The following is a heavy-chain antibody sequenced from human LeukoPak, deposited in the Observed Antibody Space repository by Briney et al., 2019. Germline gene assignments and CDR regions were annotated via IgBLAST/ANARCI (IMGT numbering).Heavy chain of an antibody. V-gene: IGHV3-11*01. CDR2: IVGGVTTMT. CDR1: GFTFSDYY. CDR3: ARDNRYGYDY. Sequence: GGSLRLSCTASGFTFSDYYMSWVRQAPGKGLEWISYIVGGVTTMTYYADSVRGRFTISRDNGKNSLYLQMNSLRAEDTAVYYCARDNRYGYDYWGQGTLVTVSS. J-gene: IGHJ4*02. D-gene: IGHD5-24*01.